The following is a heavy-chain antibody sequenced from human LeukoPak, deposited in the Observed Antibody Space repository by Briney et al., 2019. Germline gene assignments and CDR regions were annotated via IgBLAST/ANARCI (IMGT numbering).Heavy chain of an antibody. CDR1: GYTFTSYG. CDR2: ISAYNGNT. CDR3: AGDPGYCSSTSCLTFDY. D-gene: IGHD2-2*01. J-gene: IGHJ4*02. Sequence: ASVKVSCKASGYTFTSYGISWVRQAPGQGLEWMGWISAYNGNTNNAQKLQGRVTMTTDTSTSTAYMELRSLRSDDTAVYYCAGDPGYCSSTSCLTFDYWGQGTLVTVSS. V-gene: IGHV1-18*01.